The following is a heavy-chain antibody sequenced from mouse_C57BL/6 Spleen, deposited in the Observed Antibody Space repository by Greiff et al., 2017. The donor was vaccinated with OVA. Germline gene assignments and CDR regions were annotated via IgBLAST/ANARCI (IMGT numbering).Heavy chain of an antibody. CDR2: IYPGDGDT. V-gene: IGHV1-82*01. Sequence: QVQLQQSGPELVKPGASVKISCKASGYAFSSSWMNWVKQRPGKGLEWIGRIYPGDGDTNYNGKFKGKATLTADKSSSTAYMQLSSLTSEDSAVYFWARGGGYWFAYWGQGTLVTVSA. J-gene: IGHJ3*01. D-gene: IGHD2-2*01. CDR3: ARGGGYWFAY. CDR1: GYAFSSSW.